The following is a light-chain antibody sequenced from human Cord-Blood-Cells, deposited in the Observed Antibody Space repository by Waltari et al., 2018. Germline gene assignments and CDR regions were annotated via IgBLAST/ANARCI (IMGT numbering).Light chain of an antibody. V-gene: IGLV2-14*03. CDR3: SSYTSSSGYV. J-gene: IGLJ1*01. CDR1: STDVGGYNY. CDR2: DVS. Sequence: QSALTQPASVSGSPGQSITISCTGTSTDVGGYNYVSWSQQHPGKAPKLMIYDVSNRPSGISNRFTGSNSGNTASLTISGLQAEDEADYYCSSYTSSSGYVFGTGTKVTVL.